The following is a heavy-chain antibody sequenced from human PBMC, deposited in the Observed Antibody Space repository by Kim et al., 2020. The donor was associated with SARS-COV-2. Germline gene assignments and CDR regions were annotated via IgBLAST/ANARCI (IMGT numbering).Heavy chain of an antibody. D-gene: IGHD5-12*01. Sequence: YDASVKGRFTISRDNSKNTLYLQMNSLRAEDTAVYYCAKWVGKVATPGDYWGQGTLVTVSS. J-gene: IGHJ4*02. CDR3: AKWVGKVATPGDY. V-gene: IGHV3-23*01.